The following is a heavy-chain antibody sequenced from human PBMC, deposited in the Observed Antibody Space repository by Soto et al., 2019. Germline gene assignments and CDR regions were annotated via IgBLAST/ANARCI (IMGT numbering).Heavy chain of an antibody. CDR1: GGSFNGYY. D-gene: IGHD5-18*01. V-gene: IGHV4-34*01. CDR2: INRSGST. J-gene: IGHJ4*02. CDR3: ARASNKRGNSHGPDY. Sequence: PSETLSLTCAVYGGSFNGYYWTWIRQPPGKGLEWIGEINRSGSTNCNPSLKSRVTISVDTSKNQFSLKLSSVTAADTAVYYCARASNKRGNSHGPDYWGQGILVTVSS.